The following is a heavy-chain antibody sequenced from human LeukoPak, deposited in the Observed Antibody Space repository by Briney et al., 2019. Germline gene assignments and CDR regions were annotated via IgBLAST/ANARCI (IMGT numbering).Heavy chain of an antibody. Sequence: GGSLRLSCAASGFTFSSYWMSWVRQAPGKGLEWVANIKQDGSEKYYVDSVKGRFTISRDNAKSSLYLEMNNLRVDDTAVYYCVRDRFGSDYPFDSWGQGTLVTVSS. CDR2: IKQDGSEK. D-gene: IGHD3-3*01. V-gene: IGHV3-7*01. CDR1: GFTFSSYW. J-gene: IGHJ4*02. CDR3: VRDRFGSDYPFDS.